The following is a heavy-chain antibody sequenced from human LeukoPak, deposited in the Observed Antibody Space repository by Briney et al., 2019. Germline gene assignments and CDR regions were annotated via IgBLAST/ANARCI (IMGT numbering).Heavy chain of an antibody. D-gene: IGHD3-22*01. CDR2: ISYDGSNK. J-gene: IGHJ4*02. V-gene: IGHV3-30*18. Sequence: PGRSLRLSCAASGFTFSSYGMHWVRQAPGKGLEWVAVISYDGSNKYYADSVKGRFTISRDNSKNTLYLQMNSLRAEDTAVYYCAKDINYYDSSGPFDYWGQGTLVTVSS. CDR3: AKDINYYDSSGPFDY. CDR1: GFTFSSYG.